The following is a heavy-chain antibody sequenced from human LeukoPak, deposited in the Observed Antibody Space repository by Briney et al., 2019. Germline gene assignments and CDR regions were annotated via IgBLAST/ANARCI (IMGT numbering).Heavy chain of an antibody. CDR2: IYYSGST. CDR1: GGSISSSSYY. V-gene: IGHV4-39*01. Sequence: SETLSLTCTVSGGSISSSSYYWGWIRRPPGKGLEWIGSIYYSGSTYYNPSLKSRVTISVDTSKNQFSLKLSSVTAADTAVYYCARHKGYFDYWGQGTLVTVSS. J-gene: IGHJ4*02. CDR3: ARHKGYFDY.